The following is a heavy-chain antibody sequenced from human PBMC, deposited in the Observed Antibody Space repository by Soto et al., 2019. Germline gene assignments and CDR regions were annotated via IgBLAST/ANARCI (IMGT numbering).Heavy chain of an antibody. Sequence: GASVKVSCKASGFTFTSSAVQWVRQARGQRLEWIGWIVVGSGNTNYAQKFQERVTMTRDTSISTAYLELRRLTSDDTAVYYCARDLSRQSWKWFDPWGQGTRVTVSS. V-gene: IGHV1-58*01. D-gene: IGHD1-1*01. J-gene: IGHJ5*02. CDR3: ARDLSRQSWKWFDP. CDR2: IVVGSGNT. CDR1: GFTFTSSA.